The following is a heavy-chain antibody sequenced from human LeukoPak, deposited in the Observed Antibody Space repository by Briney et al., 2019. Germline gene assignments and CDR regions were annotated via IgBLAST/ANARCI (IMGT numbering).Heavy chain of an antibody. V-gene: IGHV3-43*02. CDR1: GFAFDDYA. CDR3: ARGLSSGWYAGY. J-gene: IGHJ4*02. D-gene: IGHD6-19*01. Sequence: GGSLRLSCAASGFAFDDYAMHWVRQAPGTGLEWVSLISGDGGSTYYADSVKGRFTISRDNSKNSLYLQMNSLRAEDTAVYYCARGLSSGWYAGYWGQGTLVTVSS. CDR2: ISGDGGST.